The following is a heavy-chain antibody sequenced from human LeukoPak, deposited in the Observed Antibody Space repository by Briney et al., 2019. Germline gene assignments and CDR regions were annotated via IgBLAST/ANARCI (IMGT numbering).Heavy chain of an antibody. V-gene: IGHV4-59*08. J-gene: IGHJ4*02. D-gene: IGHD3-10*01. CDR1: GGSISSYY. Sequence: SETLSLTCTVSGGSISSYYWSWIRQPPGKGLEWIGYIYYSGTTKYNPSLRSRVTISVDTSKNQFSLWLSSVTAADTAMYYCARHSGDYSGTYPLDYWGQGTLVTVSS. CDR3: ARHSGDYSGTYPLDY. CDR2: IYYSGTT.